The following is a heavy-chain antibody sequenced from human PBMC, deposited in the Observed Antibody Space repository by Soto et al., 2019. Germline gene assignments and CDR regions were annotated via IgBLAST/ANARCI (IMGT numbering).Heavy chain of an antibody. V-gene: IGHV1-8*01. J-gene: IGHJ5*02. CDR2: MNPNSGNT. CDR1: GYTFTSYD. D-gene: IGHD2-15*01. Sequence: ASVKVSCKASGYTFTSYDINWVRQATGQGLEWMGWMNPNSGNTGYAQKFQGRVTMTRNTSISTAYMELSSLRSEDTAVYYCARTPRYCRRGSCYSPWFDPWGQGNLVTVSS. CDR3: ARTPRYCRRGSCYSPWFDP.